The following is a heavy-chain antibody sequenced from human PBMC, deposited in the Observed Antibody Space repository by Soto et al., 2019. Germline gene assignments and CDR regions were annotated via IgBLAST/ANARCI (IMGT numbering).Heavy chain of an antibody. D-gene: IGHD3-10*01. CDR1: GFSLSTTGTC. J-gene: IGHJ5*02. CDR2: IDWDNNK. V-gene: IGHV2-70*01. CDR3: ARIPHYSHPYYMAS. Sequence: GSGPTLVNPTQTLTLTCTFSGFSLSTTGTCVTWIRQPPGKALEWLALIDWDNNKYYSTSLKTRLTISEDTSKNQVVLTMTNMDPVDTATYYCARIPHYSHPYYMASWGQGTLVTVSS.